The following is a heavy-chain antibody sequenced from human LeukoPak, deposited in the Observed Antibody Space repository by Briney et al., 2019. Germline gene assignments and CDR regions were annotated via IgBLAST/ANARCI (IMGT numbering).Heavy chain of an antibody. Sequence: GGSLRLSCAASGFTFSSYSMNWVRQAPGKGLEWVSSISSSSSYIYYADSVKGRFTISRDNAKNSLYLQMNSLRAEDTAVYYCARDGYYYDSSGYYSINGMDVWGQGTTVTVSS. D-gene: IGHD3-22*01. J-gene: IGHJ6*02. CDR1: GFTFSSYS. V-gene: IGHV3-21*01. CDR3: ARDGYYYDSSGYYSINGMDV. CDR2: ISSSSSYI.